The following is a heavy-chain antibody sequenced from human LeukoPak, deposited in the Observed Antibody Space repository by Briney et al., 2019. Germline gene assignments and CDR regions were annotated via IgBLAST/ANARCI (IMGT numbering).Heavy chain of an antibody. CDR1: GYTFTSYD. J-gene: IGHJ6*03. V-gene: IGHV1-8*01. Sequence: ASAKVSCKASGYTFTSYDINWVRQAPGQGLEWMGWMNPNSGNTGYAQKFQGRVTMTRNTSISTAYMELSSLRSEDTAVYYCARGEYQWLTQNYYYYYMDVWGKGTTVTVSS. D-gene: IGHD6-19*01. CDR3: ARGEYQWLTQNYYYYYMDV. CDR2: MNPNSGNT.